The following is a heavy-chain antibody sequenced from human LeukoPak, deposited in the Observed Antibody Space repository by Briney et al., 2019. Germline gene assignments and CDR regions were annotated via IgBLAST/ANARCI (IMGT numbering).Heavy chain of an antibody. V-gene: IGHV3-20*01. CDR2: INWNGGST. J-gene: IGHJ4*02. CDR3: ARTIAAAGFYYFDY. CDR1: GFTFDDYG. D-gene: IGHD6-13*01. Sequence: GGSQRLSCAASGFTFDDYGMSWVRQAPGKGLEWVSGINWNGGSTGYADSVKGRFTISRDNAKNSLYLQMNSLRAEDTALYHCARTIAAAGFYYFDYWGQGTLVTVSS.